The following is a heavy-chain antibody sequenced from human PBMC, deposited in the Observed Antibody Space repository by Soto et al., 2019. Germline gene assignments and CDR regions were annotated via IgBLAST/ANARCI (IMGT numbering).Heavy chain of an antibody. Sequence: SETLSLTCAVYGGSFSGYYWSWIRQPPGKGLEWIGEINHSGSTNYNPSLKSRVTISVDTSKNQFSLKLSSVTAADTAVYYCGRLVGDSTSSSWFAPGGKETLVPVS. CDR2: INHSGST. J-gene: IGHJ5*02. CDR1: GGSFSGYY. CDR3: GRLVGDSTSSSWFAP. V-gene: IGHV4-34*01. D-gene: IGHD6-13*01.